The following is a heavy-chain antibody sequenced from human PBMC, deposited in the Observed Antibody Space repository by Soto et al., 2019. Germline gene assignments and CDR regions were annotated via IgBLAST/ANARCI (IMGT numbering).Heavy chain of an antibody. Sequence: PSETLSLTCAVYGGSFSGYYWSWIRQPPGKGLEWIGYSYHSGGTNYNPSLKSRVTISVDTSKNQFSLKLRSVTAADTAVYYCGTFSERLWSSFDYWGQGTLVTVSS. CDR2: SYHSGGT. CDR1: GGSFSGYY. CDR3: GTFSERLWSSFDY. J-gene: IGHJ4*02. D-gene: IGHD1-1*01. V-gene: IGHV4-59*01.